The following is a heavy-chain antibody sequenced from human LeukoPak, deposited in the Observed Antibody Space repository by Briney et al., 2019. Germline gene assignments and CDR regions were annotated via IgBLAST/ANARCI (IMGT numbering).Heavy chain of an antibody. CDR1: GFTVSSNY. V-gene: IGHV3-66*01. J-gene: IGHJ4*02. D-gene: IGHD3-10*01. CDR3: ARGDGSGSHPYDY. CDR2: IYSGGST. Sequence: GGSLRLSCAASGFTVSSNYMSWVRQAPGKGLEWVSVIYSGGSTYYADSVKGRFTISRDNSKNTLCLQMNSLRAEDTAVYYCARGDGSGSHPYDYWGQGTLVTVSS.